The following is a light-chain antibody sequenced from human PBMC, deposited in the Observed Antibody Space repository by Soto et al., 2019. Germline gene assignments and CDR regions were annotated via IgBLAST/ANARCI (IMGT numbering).Light chain of an antibody. CDR2: GTS. CDR1: QSVSSSY. CDR3: QQYGSSSWT. J-gene: IGKJ1*01. Sequence: EIVLTQSPGTLSLSPGERATLSCRASQSVSSSYLAWYQQKPGQAPRLLIYGTSSRATAIPDRFSGSVSGTDFTLTISRLETEDFAVYYCQQYGSSSWTFGQGTKVESK. V-gene: IGKV3-20*01.